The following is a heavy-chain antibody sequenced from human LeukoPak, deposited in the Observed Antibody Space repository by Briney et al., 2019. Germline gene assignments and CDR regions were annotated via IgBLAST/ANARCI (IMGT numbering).Heavy chain of an antibody. D-gene: IGHD3-3*01. Sequence: SETLSLTCTVSGGSISSSSYYWGWIRQPPGKGLEWIGSIYYSGSTYYNPSLKSRVTISVDTSKNQFSLKLSSVTAADTAVYYCARRITASHFDYWGQGTLVTVSP. J-gene: IGHJ4*02. CDR2: IYYSGST. V-gene: IGHV4-39*01. CDR3: ARRITASHFDY. CDR1: GGSISSSSYY.